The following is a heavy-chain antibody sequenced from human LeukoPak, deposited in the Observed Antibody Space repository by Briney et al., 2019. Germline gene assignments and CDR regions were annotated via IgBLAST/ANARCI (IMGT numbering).Heavy chain of an antibody. CDR3: ARGSDRTIFGVVIIPRPVFDY. J-gene: IGHJ4*02. Sequence: SSETLSLTCAVYGGSFSGYYWSWIRQPPGKGLEWIGEINHSGSTNYNPSLKSRVTISVDTSKNQFSLKLSSVTAADTAVYYCARGSDRTIFGVVIIPRPVFDYWGQGTLVTVSS. D-gene: IGHD3-3*01. V-gene: IGHV4-34*01. CDR2: INHSGST. CDR1: GGSFSGYY.